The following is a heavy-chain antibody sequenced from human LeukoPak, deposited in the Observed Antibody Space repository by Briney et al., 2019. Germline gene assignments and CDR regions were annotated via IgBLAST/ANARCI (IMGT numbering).Heavy chain of an antibody. CDR1: GSSMSSYS. D-gene: IGHD3-9*01. Sequence: SETPSLTCTVSGSSMSSYSWICIRQPPGNGLDSLAYISYSVITPFTPSVKSRVTISVDTSKNQFSLKLSSVTAADTAVYYCARERVVTGDILTGYYKGYYYYYYYMDVWGKGTTVTVSS. J-gene: IGHJ6*03. CDR3: ARERVVTGDILTGYYKGYYYYYYYMDV. CDR2: ISYSVIT. V-gene: IGHV4-59*12.